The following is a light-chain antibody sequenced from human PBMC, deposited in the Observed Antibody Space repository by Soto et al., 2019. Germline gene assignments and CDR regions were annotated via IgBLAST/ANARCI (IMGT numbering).Light chain of an antibody. CDR2: AAS. Sequence: DIQMTQSPSSLSASVGDRVTITCRASQSVTTYLNWYQQKPGKAPNLLIYAASSLQSGVPSRFSGSGSRTEFTLTISSLQPEDFATYYCQQSYSTPRTFGQGTKLEIK. J-gene: IGKJ2*02. CDR3: QQSYSTPRT. CDR1: QSVTTY. V-gene: IGKV1-39*01.